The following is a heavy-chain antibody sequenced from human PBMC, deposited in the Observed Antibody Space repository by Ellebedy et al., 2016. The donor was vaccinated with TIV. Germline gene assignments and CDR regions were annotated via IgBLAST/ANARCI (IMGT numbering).Heavy chain of an antibody. CDR2: IMPIFRTT. V-gene: IGHV1-69*13. J-gene: IGHJ4*02. D-gene: IGHD3/OR15-3a*01. CDR1: GYSFTSYY. Sequence: SVKVSCXASGYSFTSYYIHWVRQAPGQGLEWMGGIMPIFRTTNYAQKFQGRVKITADESTITAYLELSSLRSEDTAMYFCAREVPGKGLEDWGQGALVTVSS. CDR3: AREVPGKGLED.